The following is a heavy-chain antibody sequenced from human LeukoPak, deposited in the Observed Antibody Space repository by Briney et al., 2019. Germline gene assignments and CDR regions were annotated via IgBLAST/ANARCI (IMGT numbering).Heavy chain of an antibody. CDR3: ARDPYSGGYGAYYYYYMDV. CDR1: GFTFSTYW. Sequence: GALRLSCAASGFTFSTYWMTWVRQAPGKGLEWVANINQDGNEKYYVDSVKGRFTISRDNAKNSLYLQMNSLRDEDTAVYYCARDPYSGGYGAYYYYYMDVWGKGTTVTVSS. D-gene: IGHD6-19*01. V-gene: IGHV3-7*01. CDR2: INQDGNEK. J-gene: IGHJ6*03.